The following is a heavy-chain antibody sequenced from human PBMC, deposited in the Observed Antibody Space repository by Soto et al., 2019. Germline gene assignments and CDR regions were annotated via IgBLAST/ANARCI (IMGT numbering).Heavy chain of an antibody. D-gene: IGHD4-17*01. CDR3: ARGHEYGGNSDAFDV. V-gene: IGHV1-69*13. J-gene: IGHJ3*01. CDR1: GGTFKTES. Sequence: QVHLVQSGAEVKKPGSSVKVSCKYSGGTFKTESINWVRQAPGQGLEWMGNILPVFDTADYAPKFQGRVNSTADQATRAAYMALSSLRSQDTALYFCARGHEYGGNSDAFDVWGQGTMVTVSS. CDR2: ILPVFDTA.